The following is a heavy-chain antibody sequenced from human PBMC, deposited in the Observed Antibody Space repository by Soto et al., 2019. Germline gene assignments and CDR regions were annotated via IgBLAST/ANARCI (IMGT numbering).Heavy chain of an antibody. V-gene: IGHV1-46*01. CDR1: GYTFTSYY. CDR3: ARGGGYCSSTSCYTSSDNWFDP. CDR2: INPSGGST. Sequence: QVQLVQSGAEVKKPGASVKVSCKASGYTFTSYYMHWVRQAPGQGLEWMGIINPSGGSTSYAQKFQGSVTMTRDTATSTVYMELSSLRSEDTAVYYCARGGGYCSSTSCYTSSDNWFDPWGQGTLVTVSS. D-gene: IGHD2-2*02. J-gene: IGHJ5*02.